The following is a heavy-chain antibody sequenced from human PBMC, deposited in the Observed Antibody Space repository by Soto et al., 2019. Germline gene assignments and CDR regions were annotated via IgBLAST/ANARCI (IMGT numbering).Heavy chain of an antibody. J-gene: IGHJ5*02. Sequence: QLQLQESGPGLVKPSETLSLTCTVSGGSISSSSYYWGWIRQPPGKGLEWIGSIYYSGSTYYNPSLRSRVPTSVDTSKNQFSLKLSSVTAADTAVYYCARSVTTLNWCDPWGQGTLVTVSS. CDR1: GGSISSSSYY. CDR3: ARSVTTLNWCDP. D-gene: IGHD4-17*01. CDR2: IYYSGST. V-gene: IGHV4-39*01.